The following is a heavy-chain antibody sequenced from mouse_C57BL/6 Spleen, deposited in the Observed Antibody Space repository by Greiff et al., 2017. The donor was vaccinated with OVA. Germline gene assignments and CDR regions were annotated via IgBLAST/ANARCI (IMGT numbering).Heavy chain of an antibody. D-gene: IGHD1-1*01. Sequence: EVKLMESEGGLVQPGSSMKLSCTASGFTFSDYYMAWVRQVPEKGLEWVANINYDGSSTYYLDSLKSRFIISRDNAKNILYLQMSSLKSEDTATYYCARDPFYYYGSSYWYFDVWGTGTTVTVSS. V-gene: IGHV5-16*01. CDR2: INYDGSST. J-gene: IGHJ1*03. CDR3: ARDPFYYYGSSYWYFDV. CDR1: GFTFSDYY.